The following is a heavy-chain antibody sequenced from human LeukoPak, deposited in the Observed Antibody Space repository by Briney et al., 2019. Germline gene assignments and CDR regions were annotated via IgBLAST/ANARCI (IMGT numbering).Heavy chain of an antibody. J-gene: IGHJ4*02. V-gene: IGHV4-34*01. CDR3: ARGPICSGSYPFDY. CDR2: IDHSGST. CDR1: GGSFSGYY. Sequence: SETLSLTCAVYGGSFSGYYWSWIRQPPGKGLEWIGEIDHSGSTNYNPSLKSRVTISVDTSKNQFSLKLSSVTAADTAVYYCARGPICSGSYPFDYWGQGTLVTVSS. D-gene: IGHD1-26*01.